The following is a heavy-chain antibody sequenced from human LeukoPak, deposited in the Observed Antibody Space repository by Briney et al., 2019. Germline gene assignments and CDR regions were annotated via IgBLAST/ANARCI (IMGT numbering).Heavy chain of an antibody. CDR2: IKGDGSDK. CDR3: ATEHWAPNS. D-gene: IGHD3-16*01. V-gene: IGHV3-7*01. J-gene: IGHJ4*02. CDR1: GFTFSSSW. Sequence: GGSLRLSCAASGFTFSSSWMTWVRQAPGKGLEWLANIKGDGSDKNYVDSVKGRFTISRDNAKNSLFLQMSSLRGEDTALYYCATEHWAPNSWGQGTLVTVSS.